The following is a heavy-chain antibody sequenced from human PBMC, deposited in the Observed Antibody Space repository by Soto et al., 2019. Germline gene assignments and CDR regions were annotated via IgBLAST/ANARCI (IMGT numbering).Heavy chain of an antibody. J-gene: IGHJ6*02. V-gene: IGHV3-23*01. D-gene: IGHD2-2*01. CDR1: GFTFSSYA. Sequence: EVQLLESGGGLVQPGGSLRLSCAASGFTFSSYAMSWVRQAPGKGLEWVSAISGSGGSTYYADSVKGRFTISRDNSKNTLYLQMNSLRAEDTAVYYCGKDLISSTSGNYGMDVWGQGTTVTVSS. CDR3: GKDLISSTSGNYGMDV. CDR2: ISGSGGST.